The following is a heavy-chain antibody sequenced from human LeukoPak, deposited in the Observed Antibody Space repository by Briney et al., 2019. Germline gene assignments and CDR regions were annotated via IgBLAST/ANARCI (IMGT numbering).Heavy chain of an antibody. Sequence: KPGGSLRLSCAASGFTFSSYSMNWVRQAPGKELEWVSSISSSSSYIYYADSVKGRFTISRDNAKNSLYLQMNSLRAEDTAVYYCARLYYDSSGYYYGAFDIWGQGTMVTVSS. J-gene: IGHJ3*02. CDR3: ARLYYDSSGYYYGAFDI. CDR2: ISSSSSYI. V-gene: IGHV3-21*01. D-gene: IGHD3-22*01. CDR1: GFTFSSYS.